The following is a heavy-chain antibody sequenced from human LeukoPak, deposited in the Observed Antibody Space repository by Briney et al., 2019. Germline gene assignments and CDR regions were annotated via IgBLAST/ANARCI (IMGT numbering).Heavy chain of an antibody. CDR2: ISSSSSYI. CDR1: GFTFSSYA. Sequence: GGSLRLSCAASGFTFSSYAMSWVRQAPGKGLEWVSSISSSSSYIYYADSVKGRFTISRDNAKNSLYLQMNSLRAEDTAVYYCAREGPLHFDYWGQGTLVTVSS. CDR3: AREGPLHFDY. V-gene: IGHV3-21*01. J-gene: IGHJ4*02.